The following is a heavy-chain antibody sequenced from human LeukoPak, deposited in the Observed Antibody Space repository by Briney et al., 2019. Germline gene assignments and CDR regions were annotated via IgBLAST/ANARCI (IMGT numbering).Heavy chain of an antibody. J-gene: IGHJ4*02. CDR3: VRDMGGHDFYFNY. CDR1: GGTFSTNA. Sequence: SVKVFCKASGGTFSTNAISWVRQAPGQGLEWMGGIIPMFGTGNYAQKFQGRVTITADESTSTAYMELSSLRSEDTAVYYCVRDMGGHDFYFNYWGQGTLVTVSS. CDR2: IIPMFGTG. V-gene: IGHV1-69*01. D-gene: IGHD5-12*01.